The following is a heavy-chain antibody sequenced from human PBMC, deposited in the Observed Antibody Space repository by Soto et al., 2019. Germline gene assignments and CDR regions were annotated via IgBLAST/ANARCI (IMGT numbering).Heavy chain of an antibody. CDR3: AKMAGTSTGRSHLHC. D-gene: IGHD2-2*01. CDR1: GLAFSSCA. CDR2: LSGSGANT. Sequence: GGSLGVSCAASGLAFSSCAMSWVGQARGKGLEWVSALSGSGANTYYADSVKGRFTISRDNSKNTLFLQMNSLRAEDTAVFYCAKMAGTSTGRSHLHCWGQGTLVTVSS. V-gene: IGHV3-23*01. J-gene: IGHJ4*02.